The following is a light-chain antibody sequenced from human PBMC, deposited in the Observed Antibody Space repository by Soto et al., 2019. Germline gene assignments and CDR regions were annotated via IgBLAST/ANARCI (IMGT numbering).Light chain of an antibody. V-gene: IGKV3-20*01. CDR1: QPINTRY. J-gene: IGKJ2*01. Sequence: EILLTQSPGTLALSPGERATLSCRASQPINTRYLAWHQQKPGQAPRLLIYGASNRAPGIPDRFSGSGSGTDFTLTISRLEPEDFAVYHCQQYDRPPYTFGQGTKLEIK. CDR3: QQYDRPPYT. CDR2: GAS.